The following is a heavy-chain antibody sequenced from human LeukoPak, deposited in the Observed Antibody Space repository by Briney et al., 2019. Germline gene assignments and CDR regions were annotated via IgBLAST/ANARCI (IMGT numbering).Heavy chain of an antibody. Sequence: SETLSLTCTVSGGSISSYYWSWIRQPPGEGLEWIGYIHYSGSTNYNPSLKSRVSISADTSKNQFSLKLSSVTAADTVVYYCARAKDFDYWGQGTLVTVSS. CDR2: IHYSGST. V-gene: IGHV4-59*01. J-gene: IGHJ4*02. CDR3: ARAKDFDY. CDR1: GGSISSYY.